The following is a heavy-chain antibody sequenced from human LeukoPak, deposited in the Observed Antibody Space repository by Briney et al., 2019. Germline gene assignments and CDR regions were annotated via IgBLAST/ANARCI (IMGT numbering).Heavy chain of an antibody. Sequence: SETLSLTCTVSGGSINSYYWSWIRQPAGKGLEWIGRVYSSGSTNYNPSLKSRVSMSVDTSKNQFSLKLTSVTAADTALYYCARGGKATVVTMWGQGILVTVSS. CDR3: ARGGKATVVTM. D-gene: IGHD4-23*01. J-gene: IGHJ4*02. V-gene: IGHV4-4*07. CDR2: VYSSGST. CDR1: GGSINSYY.